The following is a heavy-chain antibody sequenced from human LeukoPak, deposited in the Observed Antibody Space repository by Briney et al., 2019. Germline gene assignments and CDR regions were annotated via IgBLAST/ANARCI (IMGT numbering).Heavy chain of an antibody. D-gene: IGHD3-10*01. Sequence: PSETLSLTCTVSGGSISNYYWSWIRQPAGKGLEWIGRIYTSGSTNYNPSLKSRVTMSVDTSKNQFSLKLSSVTAADTAVYYCARTTMVRGVIRRFDYWGQGTLVTVSS. CDR1: GGSISNYY. J-gene: IGHJ4*02. CDR2: IYTSGST. V-gene: IGHV4-4*07. CDR3: ARTTMVRGVIRRFDY.